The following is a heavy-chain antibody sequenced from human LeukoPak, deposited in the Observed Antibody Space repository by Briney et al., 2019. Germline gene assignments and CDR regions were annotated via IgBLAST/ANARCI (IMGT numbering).Heavy chain of an antibody. D-gene: IGHD1-26*01. V-gene: IGHV1-24*01. CDR1: GYTLTELS. CDR3: ATDFSRGWPRLGAFDY. CDR2: FDPEDGET. Sequence: ASVKVSCKVSGYTLTELSMHWVRQAPGKGLDWMGGFDPEDGETIYAQKFQGRVTMTADTSTDTAYMELSSLRSEDTAVYYCATDFSRGWPRLGAFDYWGQGTLVTVSS. J-gene: IGHJ4*02.